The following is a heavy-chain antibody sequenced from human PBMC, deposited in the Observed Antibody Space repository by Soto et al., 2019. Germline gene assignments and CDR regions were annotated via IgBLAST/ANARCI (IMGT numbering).Heavy chain of an antibody. CDR3: ARAKGLAARRLDLHGVLDGYSGYEAAFDI. J-gene: IGHJ3*02. D-gene: IGHD5-12*01. Sequence: QVQLQESGPGLVKPSETLSLTCTVSGGSISSYNWSWIRQPPGKGLEWIGYIYYSGSTNYNPSLKSRVTIAVDTSKNQFSLKLSSVTAADTAVYYCARAKGLAARRLDLHGVLDGYSGYEAAFDIWGQGTMVTVSS. CDR2: IYYSGST. V-gene: IGHV4-59*01. CDR1: GGSISSYN.